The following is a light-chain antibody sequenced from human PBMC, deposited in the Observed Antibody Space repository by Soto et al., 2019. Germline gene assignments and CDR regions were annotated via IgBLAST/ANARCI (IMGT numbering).Light chain of an antibody. CDR1: QSISSY. CDR2: AAS. CDR3: QQSYSTPYT. J-gene: IGKJ2*01. V-gene: IGKV1-39*01. Sequence: DIQMTQSPSSLSSSLGDRVTITCRASQSISSYLTWYQHKPGKAPKLLIYAASNLESGVPARFSGSGSGTDFTLTISSLQPEDFATYYCQQSYSTPYTFGQGTKLEIK.